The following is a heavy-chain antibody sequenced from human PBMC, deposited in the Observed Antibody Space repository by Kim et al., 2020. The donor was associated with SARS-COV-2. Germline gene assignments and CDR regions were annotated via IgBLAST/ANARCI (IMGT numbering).Heavy chain of an antibody. J-gene: IGHJ4*02. CDR3: ARGTGNYGDWDY. D-gene: IGHD1-7*01. Sequence: TNADTVKGRLNAPGDNAKNTLYLQRNSLRADDTAVYYCARGTGNYGDWDYWGQGTLVTVSS. V-gene: IGHV3-74*01.